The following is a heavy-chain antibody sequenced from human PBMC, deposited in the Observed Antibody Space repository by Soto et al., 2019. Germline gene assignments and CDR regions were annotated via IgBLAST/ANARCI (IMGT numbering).Heavy chain of an antibody. V-gene: IGHV4-59*08. D-gene: IGHD5-12*01. Sequence: SETLSLTCTVSGGSISGYYWSWIRQPPGKGLEWIGYIYYSGSTNYNPSLKSRVTISVDTSKNQFSLKLSSVTAADTAVYYCAAESIVATTTDDYWGQGTLVTVSS. J-gene: IGHJ4*02. CDR2: IYYSGST. CDR3: AAESIVATTTDDY. CDR1: GGSISGYY.